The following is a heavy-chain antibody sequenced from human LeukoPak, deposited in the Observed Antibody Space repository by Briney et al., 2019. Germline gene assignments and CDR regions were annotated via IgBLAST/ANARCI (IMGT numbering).Heavy chain of an antibody. CDR3: AKPGDGCSGGSCYYFDY. D-gene: IGHD2-15*01. CDR2: ISGSGGKT. CDR1: GFTFSSYA. J-gene: IGHJ4*02. Sequence: GGSLRLSCAASGFTFSSYAMSWARQAPGKGREWISGISGSGGKTYYADSVKGRFTISRDISKNALYLQMNSLRGEDTAVYYCAKPGDGCSGGSCYYFDYWGQGTLVTVSS. V-gene: IGHV3-23*01.